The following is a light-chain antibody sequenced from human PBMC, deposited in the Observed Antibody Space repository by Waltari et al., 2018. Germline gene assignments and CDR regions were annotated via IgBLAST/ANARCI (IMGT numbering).Light chain of an antibody. J-gene: IGLJ2*01. CDR2: QVS. CDR1: SSDVGSFNL. CDR3: CSYAGTSKRV. Sequence: QSALTQPASVSGSPGQSITISCTGTSSDVGSFNLVSWYQRHPGKAPKLMMYQVSKRPSGVSNLFGASKSATAAPLTITGLQSEDEADYSCCSYAGTSKRVFAGGTKVTVL. V-gene: IGLV2-23*02.